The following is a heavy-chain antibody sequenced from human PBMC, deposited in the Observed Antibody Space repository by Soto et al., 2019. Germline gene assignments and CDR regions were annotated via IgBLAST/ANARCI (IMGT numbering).Heavy chain of an antibody. CDR2: IKQDGSEK. Sequence: GGSLRLSCAASGFTFSSYWMSWVRQAPGKGLEWVANIKQDGSEKYYVDSVKGRFTISRDNAKNSLFLQMNSLRAEDTAVYYCARDSVYYDYIWGSYRHYFDYWGQGTLVTVSS. CDR1: GFTFSSYW. D-gene: IGHD3-16*02. V-gene: IGHV3-7*01. CDR3: ARDSVYYDYIWGSYRHYFDY. J-gene: IGHJ4*02.